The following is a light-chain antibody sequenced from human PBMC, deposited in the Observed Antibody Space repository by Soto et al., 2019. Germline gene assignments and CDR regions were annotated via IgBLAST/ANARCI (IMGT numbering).Light chain of an antibody. CDR1: QTISSW. CDR2: KAS. J-gene: IGKJ1*01. CDR3: QHYNSYSEA. Sequence: DIQMTQSPSTLSGSVGDRVTITCRASQTISSWLAWYQQKPGKAPKLLIYKASTLKSGVPSRFSGSGSGTECTLTLSSLQPDDFATYYCQHYNSYSEAFGQGTKVEL. V-gene: IGKV1-5*03.